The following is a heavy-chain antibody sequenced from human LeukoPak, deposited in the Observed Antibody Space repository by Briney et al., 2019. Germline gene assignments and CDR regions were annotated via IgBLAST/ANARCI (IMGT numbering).Heavy chain of an antibody. Sequence: GESLKISCKGSGYSFATYWIGWVRQMPGKGLEWMGINYPGDSDTTYSPSFQGQVTMSADKSISIAYLQWSSLKASDTAMYYCARQETGSVGSYWGQGTLVTVSS. D-gene: IGHD3-10*01. CDR2: NYPGDSDT. CDR1: GYSFATYW. J-gene: IGHJ4*02. V-gene: IGHV5-51*01. CDR3: ARQETGSVGSY.